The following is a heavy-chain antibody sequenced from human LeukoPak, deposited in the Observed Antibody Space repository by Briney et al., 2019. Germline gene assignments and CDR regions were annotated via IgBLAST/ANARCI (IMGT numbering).Heavy chain of an antibody. Sequence: GGSLRLSCAASGFTVSSNYMSWVRQAPGKGLEWVSVIYSGGSTYYADSVKGRFTISRDNSKNTLYLQMNTLKPDDTAVYYCTKGGYYESSGTPPDHWGQGNLVTVSS. CDR3: TKGGYYESSGTPPDH. CDR2: IYSGGST. D-gene: IGHD3-22*01. CDR1: GFTVSSNY. J-gene: IGHJ5*02. V-gene: IGHV3-66*01.